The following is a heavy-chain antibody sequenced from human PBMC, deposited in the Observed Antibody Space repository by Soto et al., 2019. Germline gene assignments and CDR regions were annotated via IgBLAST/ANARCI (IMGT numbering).Heavy chain of an antibody. D-gene: IGHD3-10*01. V-gene: IGHV3-30-3*01. Sequence: QAGGSLRLSCAASGFNFITYAMYWVRQAPGKGLEWVALISYDGTNKYYADSVEGRFSISRDNSKNTLYLQMNSLRTEDTAVYFCARDRYYFGSGGESDGMDVWGQGTTVTVSS. CDR2: ISYDGTNK. J-gene: IGHJ6*02. CDR1: GFNFITYA. CDR3: ARDRYYFGSGGESDGMDV.